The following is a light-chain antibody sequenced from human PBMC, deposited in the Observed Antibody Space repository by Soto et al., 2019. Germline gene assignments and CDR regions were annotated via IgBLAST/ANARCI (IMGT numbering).Light chain of an antibody. CDR1: QTIIGY. CDR3: QQSYTTPRT. J-gene: IGKJ1*01. V-gene: IGKV1-39*01. CDR2: AAS. Sequence: IQMTQSPSSLSASVGDRVTITCRASQTIIGYLNWYQQKPGRAPRLLINAASNLQSGVPSRFRGSGSETDFTLTITSLQHEDFATYYCQQSYTTPRTFGQGTKVDIK.